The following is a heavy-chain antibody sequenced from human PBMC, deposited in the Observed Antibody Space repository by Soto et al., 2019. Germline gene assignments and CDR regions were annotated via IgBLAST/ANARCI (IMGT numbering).Heavy chain of an antibody. D-gene: IGHD1-26*01. CDR1: GYTFTSYS. V-gene: IGHV1-3*01. CDR3: ARDVGATGD. CDR2: INAGNGNT. J-gene: IGHJ4*02. Sequence: QVQLVQSGAEVKKPGASVKVSGKASGYTFTSYSMHWVRQAPGQRLEGMGWINAGNGNTKYSQKFQGRVTITRDTSARTAYMELSSLRSEDTAVYYCARDVGATGDWGQGTLVTVSS.